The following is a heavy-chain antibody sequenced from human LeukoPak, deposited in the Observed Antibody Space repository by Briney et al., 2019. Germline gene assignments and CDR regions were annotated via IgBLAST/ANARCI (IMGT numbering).Heavy chain of an antibody. CDR3: ARVRKDSSGYYSYYFDY. CDR1: GGSISSGGYY. CDR2: IYYSGSN. D-gene: IGHD3-22*01. Sequence: PSQTLSLTCTVSGGSISSGGYYWSCIRQHPGKGLEWIGYIYYSGSNYYNPSLKSRVTISVETSKNQFSLKLSSVTAADTAVYYCARVRKDSSGYYSYYFDYWGQGTLVTVSS. V-gene: IGHV4-31*03. J-gene: IGHJ4*02.